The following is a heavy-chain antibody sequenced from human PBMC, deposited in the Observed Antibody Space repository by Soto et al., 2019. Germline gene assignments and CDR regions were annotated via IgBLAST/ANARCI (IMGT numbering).Heavy chain of an antibody. V-gene: IGHV1-46*01. J-gene: IGHJ4*02. CDR2: INPSDGTS. D-gene: IGHD3-22*01. CDR3: AREGSGSYLVL. CDR1: GYSLTGYY. Sequence: SVKVSCKASGYSLTGYYIHWVRQAPGQGLEWMGRINPSDGTSAYTQQFQGRFFMTRDTSTSTVFMELNSLKSQDTALYFCAREGSGSYLVLWGQGTLVTVSS.